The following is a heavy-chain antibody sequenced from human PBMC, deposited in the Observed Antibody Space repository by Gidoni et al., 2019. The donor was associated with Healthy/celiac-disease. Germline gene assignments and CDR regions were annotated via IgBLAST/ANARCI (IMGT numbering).Heavy chain of an antibody. V-gene: IGHV3-30*18. J-gene: IGHJ4*02. CDR2: ISDDGSNK. Sequence: QVQLVESGGGVVQPGRSLRLSFAASGVTFSSYGMHWVRQAPGKWLEWVAVISDDGSNKYYADSVKGRFTSSRDNSKNTLYRQMNSLRAEDTAVYYCAKDSGSGYYYVFDYWGQGTLVTVSS. D-gene: IGHD3-22*01. CDR3: AKDSGSGYYYVFDY. CDR1: GVTFSSYG.